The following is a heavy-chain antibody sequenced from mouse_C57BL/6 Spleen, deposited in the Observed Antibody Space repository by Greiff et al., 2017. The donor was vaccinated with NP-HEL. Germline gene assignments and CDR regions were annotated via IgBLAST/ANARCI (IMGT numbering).Heavy chain of an antibody. CDR3: ARYPSVVAHYYAMDY. CDR2: INPNNGGT. D-gene: IGHD1-1*01. Sequence: VQLQQSGPELVKPGASVKISCKASGYTFTDYYMNWVKQSHGKSLEWIGDINPNNGGTSYNQKFKGKATLTVDKSSSTAYMELRSLTSEDSAVYYCARYPSVVAHYYAMDYWGQGTSVTVSS. CDR1: GYTFTDYY. V-gene: IGHV1-26*01. J-gene: IGHJ4*01.